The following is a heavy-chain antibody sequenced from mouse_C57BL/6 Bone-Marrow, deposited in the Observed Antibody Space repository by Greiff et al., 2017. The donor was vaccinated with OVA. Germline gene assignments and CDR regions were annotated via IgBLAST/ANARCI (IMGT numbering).Heavy chain of an antibody. CDR1: GYAFTNYL. V-gene: IGHV1-54*01. J-gene: IGHJ2*01. CDR2: LNPVSGGT. CDR3: ARVSSYVRFDY. D-gene: IGHD1-1*01. Sequence: QVQLQQSGAELVRPGTSVKVSCKASGYAFTNYLIEWVTPRPLHFRDWIGVLNPVSGGTNYNEKFKGKATLTADKSSSTAYMQLSSLTSEDSAVYFCARVSSYVRFDYWGQGTTLTVSS.